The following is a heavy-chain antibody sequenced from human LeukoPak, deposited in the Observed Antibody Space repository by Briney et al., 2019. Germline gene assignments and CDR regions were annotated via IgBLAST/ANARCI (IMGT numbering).Heavy chain of an antibody. CDR3: ARDDSSSYAFDI. D-gene: IGHD6-13*01. J-gene: IGHJ3*02. Sequence: ASVKVSCKASGGTFSSYAISWVRQAPGQGLEWMGGIIPIFGTANYAQKFQGRVTITAEESTSTAYMELSSLRSEDTAVYYCARDDSSSYAFDIWGQGTMVTVSS. CDR1: GGTFSSYA. V-gene: IGHV1-69*13. CDR2: IIPIFGTA.